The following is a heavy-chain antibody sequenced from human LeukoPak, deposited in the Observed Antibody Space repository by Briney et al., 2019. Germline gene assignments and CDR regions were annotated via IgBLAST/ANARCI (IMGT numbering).Heavy chain of an antibody. V-gene: IGHV4-34*01. D-gene: IGHD2-15*01. CDR1: GGSFSGYY. CDR3: ARDLGRYCSGGSCPRGLDY. CDR2: INHSGST. Sequence: PSETLSLTCAAYGGSFSGYYWSWIRQPPGKGLEWIGEINHSGSTNYNPSLKSRVTISVDTSKNQFSLKLSSVTAADTAVYYCARDLGRYCSGGSCPRGLDYWGQGTLVTVSS. J-gene: IGHJ4*02.